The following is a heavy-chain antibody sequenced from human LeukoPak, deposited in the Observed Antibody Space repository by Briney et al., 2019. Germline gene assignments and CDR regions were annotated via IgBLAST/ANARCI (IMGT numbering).Heavy chain of an antibody. CDR1: GYTFNSYG. V-gene: IGHV1-18*01. Sequence: ASVKVSCKSSGYTFNSYGITWVRQAPGQGLEWMGWIHTYNGHTNYAQKLQGRVTMTTDTSTSTAYIELRSLRSDDTAVYYCARDQYYDSKGWFDPWGQGTLVTVSS. CDR3: ARDQYYDSKGWFDP. J-gene: IGHJ5*02. D-gene: IGHD3-22*01. CDR2: IHTYNGHT.